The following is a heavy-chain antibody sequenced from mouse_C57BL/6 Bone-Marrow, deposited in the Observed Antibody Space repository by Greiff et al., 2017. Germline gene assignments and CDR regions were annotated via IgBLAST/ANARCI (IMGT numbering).Heavy chain of an antibody. Sequence: VKLVESGAELARPGASVKLSCKASGYTFTSYGISWVKQRTGQGLEWIGEIYPRSGNTYYNEKFKGKATLTADKSSSTAYMELRSLSSEDSAVYFCANTPWFAYWGQGTLVTVSA. V-gene: IGHV1-81*01. D-gene: IGHD5-1-1*01. J-gene: IGHJ3*01. CDR3: ANTPWFAY. CDR1: GYTFTSYG. CDR2: IYPRSGNT.